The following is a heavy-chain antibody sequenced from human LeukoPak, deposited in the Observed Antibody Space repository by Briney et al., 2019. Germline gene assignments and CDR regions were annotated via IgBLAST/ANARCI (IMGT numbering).Heavy chain of an antibody. J-gene: IGHJ4*02. CDR3: ARDLTMVRGGN. Sequence: GGSLRLSCAASGFTFSDYSMNWVRQTPGKGLEWVASTSSGSSWIYYADSVRGRFTISRDNAKNSLYLQMNSLRAEDTAVHYCARDLTMVRGGNWGQGTLVTVSS. CDR1: GFTFSDYS. V-gene: IGHV3-21*01. D-gene: IGHD3-10*01. CDR2: TSSGSSWI.